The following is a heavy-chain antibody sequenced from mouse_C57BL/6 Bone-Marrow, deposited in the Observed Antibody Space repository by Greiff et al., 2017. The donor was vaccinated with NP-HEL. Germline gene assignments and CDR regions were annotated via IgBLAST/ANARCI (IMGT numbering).Heavy chain of an antibody. CDR1: GFTFSSYA. CDR2: ISDGGSYT. J-gene: IGHJ4*01. V-gene: IGHV5-4*03. Sequence: EVKLVESGGGLVKPGGSLKLSCAASGFTFSSYAMSWVRQTPEKRLEWVATISDGGSYTYYPDNVKGRFTISRDNAKNNLYLQMSHLKSEDTAMYYCARRMDYWGQGTSVTVSS. CDR3: ARRMDY.